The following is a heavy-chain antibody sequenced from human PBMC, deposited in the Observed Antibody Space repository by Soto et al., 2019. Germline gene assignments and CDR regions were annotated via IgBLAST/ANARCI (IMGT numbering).Heavy chain of an antibody. Sequence: ASVKVSCKASGYTFTSYAMHWVRQAPGQRLEWMGWINAGNGNTKYSQKFQGRVTITRDTSASTAYMELSSLRSEGTAVYYCARDLAAAGTDYYYYGMDVWGQGTTVTVSS. CDR1: GYTFTSYA. V-gene: IGHV1-3*01. J-gene: IGHJ6*02. D-gene: IGHD6-13*01. CDR3: ARDLAAAGTDYYYYGMDV. CDR2: INAGNGNT.